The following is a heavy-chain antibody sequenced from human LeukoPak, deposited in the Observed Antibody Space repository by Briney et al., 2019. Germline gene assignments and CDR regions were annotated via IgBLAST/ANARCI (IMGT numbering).Heavy chain of an antibody. V-gene: IGHV4-59*01. CDR2: IYYSGST. J-gene: IGHJ6*03. CDR3: ARFLSITLVRGGRYYYMDV. D-gene: IGHD3-10*01. Sequence: PSETLSLTCTVSGGSIRGYYWSWIRQPPGKGLEWIGYIYYSGSTDYNPSHKSRVTIAVDTSKNQFSLNLNSVTAAGTAVYYCARFLSITLVRGGRYYYMDVWGKGTTVTVSS. CDR1: GGSIRGYY.